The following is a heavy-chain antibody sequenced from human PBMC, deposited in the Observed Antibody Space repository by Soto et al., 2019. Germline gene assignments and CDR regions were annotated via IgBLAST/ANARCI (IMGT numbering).Heavy chain of an antibody. CDR3: AGGLVSGATEGEYFQH. Sequence: SESLSLTCTVSGGSISSSSYYWGWIRQPPGKGLEWIGSIYYSGSTYYNPSLKSRVTISVDTSKNQFSLKLSSVTAADTAVYYCAGGLVSGATEGEYFQHWGQGTLVTVSS. D-gene: IGHD7-27*01. J-gene: IGHJ1*01. CDR2: IYYSGST. V-gene: IGHV4-39*01. CDR1: GGSISSSSYY.